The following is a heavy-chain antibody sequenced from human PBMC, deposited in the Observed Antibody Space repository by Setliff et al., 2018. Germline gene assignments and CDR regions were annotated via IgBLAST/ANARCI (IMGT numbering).Heavy chain of an antibody. CDR3: ARDTYYYDSSGSYYYYMDV. CDR1: GDSISSRTNY. D-gene: IGHD3-22*01. Sequence: SETLSLTCTVSGDSISSRTNYWSWIRQPAGKGPEWIGHIYASWSTNYNPSLKSRVTISVDTSKNQFSLKLSSVTAADTAVYYCARDTYYYDSSGSYYYYMDVWGKGTTVTVSS. V-gene: IGHV4-61*10. J-gene: IGHJ6*03. CDR2: IYASWST.